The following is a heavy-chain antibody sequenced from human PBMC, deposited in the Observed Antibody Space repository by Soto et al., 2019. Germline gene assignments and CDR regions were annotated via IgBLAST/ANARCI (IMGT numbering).Heavy chain of an antibody. D-gene: IGHD3-10*01. CDR3: AREGGGSGSYYNVGYYFDY. V-gene: IGHV4-59*01. J-gene: IGHJ4*02. CDR2: IYYSGST. Sequence: SETLSLSCTVSGGSISIDYWSWIRQPPGKGLEWIGYIYYSGSTNYNPSLKSRVTISVDTSKNQFSLKLSSVTAADTAVYYCAREGGGSGSYYNVGYYFDYWGQGTLVTVSS. CDR1: GGSISIDY.